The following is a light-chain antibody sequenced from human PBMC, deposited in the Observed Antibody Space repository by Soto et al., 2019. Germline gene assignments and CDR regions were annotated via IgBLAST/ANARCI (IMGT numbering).Light chain of an antibody. Sequence: QSVLTQPPSVSAAPGQKVTISCSGSSSDIGDNYVSWYQQFPGTVPKLLIYDNNKRPSGIPDRFSGSKSGTSATLGITGLQPGDEADYFCATWDTSLGAGHVFGPGTKLTVL. J-gene: IGLJ1*01. CDR3: ATWDTSLGAGHV. V-gene: IGLV1-51*01. CDR2: DNN. CDR1: SSDIGDNY.